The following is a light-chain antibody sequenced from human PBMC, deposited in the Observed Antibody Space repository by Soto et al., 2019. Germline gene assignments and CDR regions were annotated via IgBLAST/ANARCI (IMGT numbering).Light chain of an antibody. CDR1: NIGTKS. V-gene: IGLV3-21*02. CDR2: DDH. J-gene: IGLJ1*01. Sequence: SSELTQPPSVSVAPGQTARISCGGDNIGTKSVHWCQQKPGQAPVLVIYDDHDRPSGIPERFSGSNSGNTATLTITRVEAGDEADYYCQVWDSSSDHYVFAAGTKVTVL. CDR3: QVWDSSSDHYV.